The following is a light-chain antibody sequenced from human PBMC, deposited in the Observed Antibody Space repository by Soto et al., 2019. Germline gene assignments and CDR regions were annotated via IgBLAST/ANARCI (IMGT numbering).Light chain of an antibody. J-gene: IGKJ2*03. Sequence: VVVTQSPLSLTVTLGQPASISCTASQSFVYYNGNTYLHWFQQRPGQSPRRLIYKISDRDPGVPDRFSGSGSGTEFTLKISRVEAEDAAVYYCMQGSHWPYSFGQGTKLEIK. V-gene: IGKV2-30*01. CDR1: QSFVYYNGNTY. CDR3: MQGSHWPYS. CDR2: KIS.